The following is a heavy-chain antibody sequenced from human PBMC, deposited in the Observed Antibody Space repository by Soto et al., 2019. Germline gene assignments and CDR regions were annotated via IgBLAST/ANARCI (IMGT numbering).Heavy chain of an antibody. CDR2: IYYSGSS. Sequence: QVQLQESGPGLVKPSDTLSLTCTVSGAYMRGFYWHWIRQPPGQGLEWIGYIYYSGSSSYNPSLKSRVTISLDTSKSQLSLELSSVTAADTAFYYCARDNGNYDFDFWGQGTLVTVSS. V-gene: IGHV4-59*01. CDR3: ARDNGNYDFDF. D-gene: IGHD1-7*01. J-gene: IGHJ4*02. CDR1: GAYMRGFY.